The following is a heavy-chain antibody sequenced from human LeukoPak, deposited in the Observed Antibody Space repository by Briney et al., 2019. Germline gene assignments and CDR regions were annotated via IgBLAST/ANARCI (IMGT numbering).Heavy chain of an antibody. CDR2: ISSSSSYI. J-gene: IGHJ3*02. CDR1: GFTFSSYS. V-gene: IGHV3-21*01. CDR3: AKDYSNYGSGTKVNDAFDI. Sequence: KSGGSLRLSCAASGFTFSSYSMNWVRQAPGKGLEWVSSISSSSSYIYYADSVKGRFTISRDNSKNTLYLQMNSLRAEDTAVYYCAKDYSNYGSGTKVNDAFDIWGQGTMVTVSS. D-gene: IGHD3-10*01.